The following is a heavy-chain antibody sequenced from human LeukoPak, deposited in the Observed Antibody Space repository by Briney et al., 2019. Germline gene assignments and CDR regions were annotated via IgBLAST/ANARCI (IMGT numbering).Heavy chain of an antibody. CDR1: GGTFSSYA. D-gene: IGHD6-19*01. CDR3: TMPYMYSCGDEPPDAFDI. Sequence: PRASVKVSCKASGGTFSSYAISWVRQAPGQGLEWMGGIIPIFGTASYAQKFQGRVTITADESTSTAYMELSSMRSEDTAVYYCTMPYMYSCGDEPPDAFDIWGQGTMVTVSS. CDR2: IIPIFGTA. J-gene: IGHJ3*02. V-gene: IGHV1-69*13.